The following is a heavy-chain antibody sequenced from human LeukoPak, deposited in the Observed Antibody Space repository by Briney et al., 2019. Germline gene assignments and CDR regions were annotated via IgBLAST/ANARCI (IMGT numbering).Heavy chain of an antibody. CDR1: GFTFSIYY. CDR2: IKQDGSEK. D-gene: IGHD3-10*02. J-gene: IGHJ6*04. V-gene: IGHV3-7*01. CDR3: AELGITMIGGV. Sequence: GGSPRLSCAASGFTFSIYYMSWVRQAPGKGLEWVANIKQDGSEKFYVDSVRGRFTISRDNTKNSLYLQMNSLRAEDTAVYYCAELGITMIGGVWGKGTMVTISS.